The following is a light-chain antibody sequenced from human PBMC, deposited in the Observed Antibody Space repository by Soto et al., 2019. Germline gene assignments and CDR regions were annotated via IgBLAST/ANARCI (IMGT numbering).Light chain of an antibody. V-gene: IGLV1-51*01. J-gene: IGLJ1*01. CDR2: DNN. CDR3: TSYTSSTNLFV. CDR1: SSNIGNNY. Sequence: QSVLTQPPSVSAAPGQKVTISCSGSSSNIGNNYVSWYQQLPGTAPKLLIYDNNKRPSGIPDRFSGSKSGTSATLGITGLQTGDEADYYCTSYTSSTNLFVFGTGTKVTVL.